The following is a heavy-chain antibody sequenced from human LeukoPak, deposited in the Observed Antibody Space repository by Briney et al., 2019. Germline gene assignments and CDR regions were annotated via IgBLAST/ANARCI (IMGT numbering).Heavy chain of an antibody. CDR1: SASISSSSYY. V-gene: IGHV4-39*07. D-gene: IGHD1-7*01. CDR2: IFYSGST. CDR3: ARDPRDISGTTT. J-gene: IGHJ5*02. Sequence: KTSETLSLTCTVSSASISSSSYYWDWIRQPPGKGLEWIGSIFYSGSTSYNPSLKSLVTMSVDTSKNQFSLKLSSVTAADTAVYYCARDPRDISGTTTWGQGTLVTVSA.